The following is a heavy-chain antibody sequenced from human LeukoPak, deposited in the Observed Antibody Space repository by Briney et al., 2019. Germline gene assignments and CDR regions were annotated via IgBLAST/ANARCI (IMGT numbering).Heavy chain of an antibody. D-gene: IGHD1-7*01. CDR1: GYTFTGYY. CDR3: AREITGTTGETFDY. J-gene: IGHJ4*02. Sequence: ASVKVSCKASGYTFTGYYMHWVRQAPGQGLEWMGWINPNSGGTNYAQKFQGRVTMTRDTSISTAYMELSRLRSDDTAVYYCAREITGTTGETFDYWGQGTLVTVSS. V-gene: IGHV1-2*02. CDR2: INPNSGGT.